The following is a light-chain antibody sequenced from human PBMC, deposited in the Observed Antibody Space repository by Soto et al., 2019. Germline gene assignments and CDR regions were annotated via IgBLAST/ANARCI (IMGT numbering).Light chain of an antibody. CDR1: NSNIGTYT. CDR2: TDY. Sequence: QSVLTQPPSASGTPGQRVIISCSGSNSNIGTYTVNWYQQLPGTAPKLLIYTDYQRPSGVPDRFSGSRSGTSASLASSGLQSEDEADYYCASWDDSLRGGVFGGGPKLTVL. J-gene: IGLJ3*02. V-gene: IGLV1-44*01. CDR3: ASWDDSLRGGV.